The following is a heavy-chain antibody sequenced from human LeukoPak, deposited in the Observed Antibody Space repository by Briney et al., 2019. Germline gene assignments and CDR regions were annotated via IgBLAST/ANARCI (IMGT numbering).Heavy chain of an antibody. CDR2: IIHMFGAP. CDR1: GGTFTSHA. V-gene: IGHV1-69*13. CDR3: AGFFYDESHDDFDI. J-gene: IGHJ3*02. Sequence: SVKVSCKASGGTFTSHAISWVRQAPGRGLEWLGGIIHMFGAPSYAQKFQGRVKFSSHESTRTAYMDLSSLRSEDTAVYYCAGFFYDESHDDFDIWGQGTMVTVSS. D-gene: IGHD2/OR15-2a*01.